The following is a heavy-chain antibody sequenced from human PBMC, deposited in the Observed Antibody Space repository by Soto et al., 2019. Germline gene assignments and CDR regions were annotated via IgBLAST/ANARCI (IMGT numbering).Heavy chain of an antibody. J-gene: IGHJ3*02. V-gene: IGHV1-2*02. CDR1: RDTFTGYY. Sequence: QVHLVQSGAEVKKPGASVKVSCKASRDTFTGYYMHWVRQAPGQGLEWMGWINPNSGGPNYAQKCQGRVTMTRDTSTSTVYMELGRLRSNGTAVYYCAIARNPVALGILGQGTMVTVST. CDR2: INPNSGGP. CDR3: AIARNPVALGI.